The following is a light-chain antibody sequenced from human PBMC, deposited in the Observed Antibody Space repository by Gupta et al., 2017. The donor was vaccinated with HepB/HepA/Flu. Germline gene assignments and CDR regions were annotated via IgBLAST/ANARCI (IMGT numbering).Light chain of an antibody. J-gene: IGKJ4*01. V-gene: IGKV2-28*01. Sequence: DIVMTQSPLSLPVTPGEPASISCKSSQSLLHSNGYNYLDWYLQKLGQSPQLLIYLGSNRASGVPDRFSGSGSGTDFTLKISRVEAEDVGVYYCMQALQTPLFGGGTKVEIK. CDR3: MQALQTPL. CDR1: QSLLHSNGYNY. CDR2: LGS.